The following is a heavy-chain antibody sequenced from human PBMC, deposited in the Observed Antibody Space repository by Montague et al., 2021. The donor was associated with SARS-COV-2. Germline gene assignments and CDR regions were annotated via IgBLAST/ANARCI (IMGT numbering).Heavy chain of an antibody. CDR3: ARGRQHFNMIVVVMTGGEYYFDY. CDR2: INHRGTS. V-gene: IGHV4-34*01. D-gene: IGHD3-22*01. Sequence: SETLSLTCAVYGGSFSGYSWTWIRKPPGKTLVWIGEINHRGTSNYNPSLKSRVSISVDTSKNQFSLYLGSVTAADTAVYYCARGRQHFNMIVVVMTGGEYYFDYWGQGTLVTVSS. J-gene: IGHJ4*02. CDR1: GGSFSGYS.